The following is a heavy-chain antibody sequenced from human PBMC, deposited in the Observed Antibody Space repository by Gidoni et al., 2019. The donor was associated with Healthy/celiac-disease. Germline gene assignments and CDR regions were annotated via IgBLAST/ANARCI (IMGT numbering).Heavy chain of an antibody. V-gene: IGHV3-30*18. J-gene: IGHJ2*01. Sequence: QVQVVESGGGVVQPGRSLRLSCAASGFTFSSYGMHWVRQAPGKGLEWVAVISYDGSNKYYADSVKGRFTISRDNSKNTLFLQMNSLRTEDTALYYCAKDLGAVTPFWYFDLWGRGTLVTVSS. CDR1: GFTFSSYG. CDR3: AKDLGAVTPFWYFDL. CDR2: ISYDGSNK. D-gene: IGHD3-16*01.